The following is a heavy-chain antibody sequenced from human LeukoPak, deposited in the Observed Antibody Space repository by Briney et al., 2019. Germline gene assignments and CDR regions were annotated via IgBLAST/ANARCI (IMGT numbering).Heavy chain of an antibody. D-gene: IGHD3-10*01. Sequence: SETLSLTCSVSGDSITGYYWGWIRQPPGKGLEWIGNIYYTGNTYNNSSLKNRVTISLDTSKNQFSLKVISMTAADTAAYYCTKSDGYGLIRICGRGTMVTVSS. CDR2: IYYTGNT. CDR1: GDSITGYY. V-gene: IGHV4-39*07. J-gene: IGHJ3*02. CDR3: TKSDGYGLIRI.